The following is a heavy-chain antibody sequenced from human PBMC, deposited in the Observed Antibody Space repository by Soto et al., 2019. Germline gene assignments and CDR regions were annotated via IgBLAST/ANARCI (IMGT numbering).Heavy chain of an antibody. CDR2: IWYDGSNK. Sequence: QVQLVESGGGVVQPGRSLRLSCAASGFTFSSYGMHWVRQAPGKGLEWVAVIWYDGSNKYYADSVKGRFTISRDNSKNTLNLQMNSLRAEDTAVYYCARGSVYSSSWYGGFDPWGQGTLVTVSS. J-gene: IGHJ5*02. CDR3: ARGSVYSSSWYGGFDP. V-gene: IGHV3-33*01. D-gene: IGHD6-13*01. CDR1: GFTFSSYG.